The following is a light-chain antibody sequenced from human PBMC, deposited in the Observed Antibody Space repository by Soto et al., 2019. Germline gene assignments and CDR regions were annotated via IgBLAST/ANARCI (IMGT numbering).Light chain of an antibody. CDR3: QQYGSQGT. V-gene: IGKV3-20*01. CDR2: GAS. J-gene: IGKJ3*01. CDR1: QSVSSGY. Sequence: EIVLTQSPGTLSLSPGERATLSCRASQSVSSGYLAWYQQKPGQAPRLLIYGASTRAAGIPDRFSGSGSGTDFTLTITRLEPEDFAVYYCQQYGSQGTFGHGTKVDIK.